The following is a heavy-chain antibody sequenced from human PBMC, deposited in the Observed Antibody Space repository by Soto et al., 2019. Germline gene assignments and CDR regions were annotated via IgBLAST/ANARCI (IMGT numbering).Heavy chain of an antibody. J-gene: IGHJ3*02. CDR2: ISAYNSNT. CDR1: GYTFTSYG. CDR3: ARDYKYYYDSSDKSDAFDI. V-gene: IGHV1-18*01. Sequence: ASVKVSCKASGYTFTSYGISWVRQAPGQGLEWMGWISAYNSNTNYAQKLQGRVTMTTDTSTSTAYMELRSLRSDDTAVYYCARDYKYYYDSSDKSDAFDIWGQGTMVTVSS. D-gene: IGHD3-22*01.